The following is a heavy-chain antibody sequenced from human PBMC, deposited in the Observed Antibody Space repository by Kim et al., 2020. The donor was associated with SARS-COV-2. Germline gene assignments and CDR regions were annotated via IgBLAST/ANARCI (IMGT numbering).Heavy chain of an antibody. V-gene: IGHV3-21*04. CDR2: ISSSSGYI. D-gene: IGHD1-26*01. Sequence: GGSLRLSCAASGFTFSSYSMNWVRQAPGKGLEWVSSISSSSGYIYYADSVKGRFTISRDNAKNSLYLQMNSLRAEDTALYYCARGVFEDFHAPGLGGYY. J-gene: IGHJ6*01. CDR3: ARGVFEDFHAPGLGGYY. CDR1: GFTFSSYS.